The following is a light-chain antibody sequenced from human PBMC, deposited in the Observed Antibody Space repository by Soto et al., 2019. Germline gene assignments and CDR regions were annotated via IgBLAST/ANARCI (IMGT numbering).Light chain of an antibody. CDR3: KQLHGYTIT. CDR1: QTVNSNF. CDR2: DIS. Sequence: EILLTQSPGTLSLSPGERATLYCRSSQTVNSNFLAWYQQRPGQAPRLLIYDISNGATGVPARFSGSGSETEFTLTIRSLQTEDFATYDCKQLHGYTITVGKGKRRAIK. J-gene: IGKJ5*01. V-gene: IGKV3-11*01.